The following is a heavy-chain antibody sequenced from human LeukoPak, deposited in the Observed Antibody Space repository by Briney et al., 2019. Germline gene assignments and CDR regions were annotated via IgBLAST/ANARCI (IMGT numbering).Heavy chain of an antibody. J-gene: IGHJ5*02. Sequence: PGGSLRLSCTASGFSLSGYSMNWVRQAPGKGLAWVSGINNSGGSTYYADSVKGRFTISRDNSKNTLYLQMNSLRAEDTAVYYCAKPPGLRRLDPWGQGTLVTVSS. CDR1: GFSLSGYS. V-gene: IGHV3-23*01. CDR2: INNSGGST. CDR3: AKPPGLRRLDP. D-gene: IGHD5-12*01.